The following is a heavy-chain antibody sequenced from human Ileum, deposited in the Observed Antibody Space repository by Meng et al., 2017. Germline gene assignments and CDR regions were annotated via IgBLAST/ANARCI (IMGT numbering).Heavy chain of an antibody. J-gene: IGHJ5*02. Sequence: EFVVSGGGLGQWGGSVRFSCEASGFTFSNYTMAWVRQDPGKGLEWVSAISENGRTSYYADSVKGRFTVSRANSKNTLYLQMNSLRADESDDTVVYHCAKGGYYDFLDPWGQGTLVTVSS. D-gene: IGHD3-10*01. CDR1: GFTFSNYT. V-gene: IGHV3-23*04. CDR2: ISENGRTS. CDR3: AKGGYYDFLDP.